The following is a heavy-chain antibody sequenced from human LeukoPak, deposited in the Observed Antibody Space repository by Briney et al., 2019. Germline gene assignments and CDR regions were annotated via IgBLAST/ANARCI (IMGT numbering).Heavy chain of an antibody. CDR2: ISSSSSTI. CDR1: GFTFSRYS. D-gene: IGHD2-2*01. V-gene: IGHV3-48*01. J-gene: IGHJ6*03. Sequence: PGGSLRLSCAASGFTFSRYSMNWVRQAPGKGLEWISYISSSSSTIYYADSVKGRFNNSRDNAKNSLYLQMNSLRAEDTAVYYCVSSPYYYMDVWGKGTRSSSP. CDR3: VSSPYYYMDV.